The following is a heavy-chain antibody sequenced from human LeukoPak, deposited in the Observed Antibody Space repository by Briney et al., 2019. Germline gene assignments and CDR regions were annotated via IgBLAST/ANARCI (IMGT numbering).Heavy chain of an antibody. CDR2: IYYSGST. D-gene: IGHD5-12*01. CDR3: ARHGGESIVAMILHAFDI. CDR1: GGSISSYS. V-gene: IGHV4-59*08. Sequence: SETLSLTCTVTGGSISSYSWSWIRQPPGKGLEWIGSIYYSGSTNYNPSLKSRVTMSVDTSKNQFSLKLSSVTAADTAVYYCARHGGESIVAMILHAFDIWGQGTMVTVSS. J-gene: IGHJ3*02.